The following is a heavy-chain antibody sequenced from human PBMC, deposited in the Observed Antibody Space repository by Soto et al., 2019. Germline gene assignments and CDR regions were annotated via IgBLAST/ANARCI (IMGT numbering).Heavy chain of an antibody. V-gene: IGHV1-18*01. D-gene: IGHD2-15*01. CDR2: ISAYNGNT. Sequence: QVQLVQSGAEVKNPGASVKVSCKASGYTVTSYGISWVRQAPGQGLEWMGWISAYNGNTNYAQKLQGRVTMTTDTSTSTAYMELRSLRSDDTAVYYCARDFPCSGGSCYSLGFDPWGQGTLVTVSS. CDR3: ARDFPCSGGSCYSLGFDP. J-gene: IGHJ5*02. CDR1: GYTVTSYG.